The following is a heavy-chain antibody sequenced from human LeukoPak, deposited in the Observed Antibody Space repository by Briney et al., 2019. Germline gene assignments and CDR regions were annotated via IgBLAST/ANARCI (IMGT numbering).Heavy chain of an antibody. V-gene: IGHV1-24*01. CDR2: FNPEDDET. J-gene: IGHJ4*02. D-gene: IGHD2/OR15-2a*01. Sequence: ASVKVSCKVSGYTLSELSIHWVRQPPGKGLEWVGSFNPEDDETYSAQTFQGRLILTEDTSTDTAYMELRTLRSEDTAVFYCAASFLRFSPDFDYWGQGTLVTVSS. CDR3: AASFLRFSPDFDY. CDR1: GYTLSELS.